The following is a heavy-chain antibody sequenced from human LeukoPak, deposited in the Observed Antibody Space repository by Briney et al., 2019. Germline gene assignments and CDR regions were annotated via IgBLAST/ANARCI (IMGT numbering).Heavy chain of an antibody. D-gene: IGHD4-23*01. Sequence: GGSLRLSCVASGFTFSTYAMSWVRQAPGKGLEWISAISGGGDSTYYADSVRGRFTISRDNSKNRLDLQMNSLRAEDTAVYFCARRDNNDRNSGIDVFPFWGQGTMVTVSS. CDR3: ARRDNNDRNSGIDVFPF. CDR2: ISGGGDST. J-gene: IGHJ3*01. CDR1: GFTFSTYA. V-gene: IGHV3-23*01.